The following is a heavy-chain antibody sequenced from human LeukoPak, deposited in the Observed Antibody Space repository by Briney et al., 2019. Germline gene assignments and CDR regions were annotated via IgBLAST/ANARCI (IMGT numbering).Heavy chain of an antibody. Sequence: NPSETLSLTCTVSGYSISSSNYYWSWIRQPAGKGLEWIGRISTIGITNYNPSLNSRVTISIDTSKNQFSLKLSSVTAADTAVYYCARDGCGGSCFHYYYYYMDVWGKGTTVTISS. CDR2: ISTIGIT. D-gene: IGHD2-15*01. V-gene: IGHV4-61*02. J-gene: IGHJ6*03. CDR3: ARDGCGGSCFHYYYYYMDV. CDR1: GYSISSSNYY.